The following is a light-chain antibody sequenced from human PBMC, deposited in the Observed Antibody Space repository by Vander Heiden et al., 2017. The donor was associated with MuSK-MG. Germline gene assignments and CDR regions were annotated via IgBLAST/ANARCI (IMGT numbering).Light chain of an antibody. V-gene: IGKV1-5*03. CDR1: QSISSW. CDR3: QQYNSYRHVT. Sequence: DIQMTQSPSTLYASVGDRVTITCRASQSISSWLAWYQQKPGNAPKLLIYKASSLESGVPSRFSGSGSGTEFTLTISSLQPDDFATYYCQQYNSYRHVTFGQGTKVEIK. J-gene: IGKJ1*01. CDR2: KAS.